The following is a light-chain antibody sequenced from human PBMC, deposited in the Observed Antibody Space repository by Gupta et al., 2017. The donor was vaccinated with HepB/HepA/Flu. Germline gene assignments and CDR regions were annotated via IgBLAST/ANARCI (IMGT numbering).Light chain of an antibody. V-gene: IGKV1-27*01. Sequence: DIQMTQSPSSLSASVGDRVTITCRASQGISNYLAWYQQKPGKVPKLLIYAASTLQSGVPSRFSGSGSGTDFTLTISSLQPEDVATYDGQTEVTFGQGTRMEIK. CDR1: QGISNY. CDR2: AAS. CDR3: QTEVT. J-gene: IGKJ5*01.